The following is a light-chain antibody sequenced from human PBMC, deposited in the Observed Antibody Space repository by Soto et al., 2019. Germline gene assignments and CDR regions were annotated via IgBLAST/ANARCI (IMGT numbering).Light chain of an antibody. V-gene: IGKV2-30*02. Sequence: DVVVTQSPLSLPVTLGQPASISCRSSQSLVHSDENTYLNWFQQRPGQSPRRLIYKVSNRDSGVPDRFSGSGSGTNFTLKISRMEAEDVGVYYCMQGTHWPPYTFGQGTKLEIK. CDR1: QSLVHSDENTY. CDR3: MQGTHWPPYT. CDR2: KVS. J-gene: IGKJ2*01.